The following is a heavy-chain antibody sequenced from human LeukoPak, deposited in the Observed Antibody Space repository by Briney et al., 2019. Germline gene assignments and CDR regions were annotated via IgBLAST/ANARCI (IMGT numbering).Heavy chain of an antibody. J-gene: IGHJ4*02. CDR1: GFTFSSYA. CDR2: ISGSGGST. D-gene: IGHD3-10*01. Sequence: GGSLRLSCAASGFTFSSYAMSWVRQAPGKGLEWVSAISGSGGSTYYADSVKGRFTISRDNSKNTLYLQMNSLRAEDTAVYYCARDILSITGSGSYSDYWGQGTLVTVSS. CDR3: ARDILSITGSGSYSDY. V-gene: IGHV3-23*01.